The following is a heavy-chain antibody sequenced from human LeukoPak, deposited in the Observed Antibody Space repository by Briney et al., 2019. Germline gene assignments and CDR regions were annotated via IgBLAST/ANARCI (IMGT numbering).Heavy chain of an antibody. CDR1: GYTFTCYY. D-gene: IGHD2-15*01. CDR2: INPSGGST. J-gene: IGHJ4*02. V-gene: IGHV1-46*01. Sequence: ASGKLSCKASGYTFTCYYMHWVRQAPAQGLEWMGIINPSGGSTSYAQKFQGRVTMTRDMSTSTVYMELSSLRSEDTAVYYCARDLGYCSGGSCYLGPLPEYYFDYWGQGTLVTVSS. CDR3: ARDLGYCSGGSCYLGPLPEYYFDY.